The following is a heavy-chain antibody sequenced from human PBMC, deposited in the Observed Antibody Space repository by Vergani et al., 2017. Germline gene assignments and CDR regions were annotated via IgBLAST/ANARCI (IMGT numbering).Heavy chain of an antibody. CDR1: GYTFTSYA. CDR3: ARHLSGEQQQVDY. V-gene: IGHV1-3*01. Sequence: QVQLVQSGAEVKKPGASVKVSCKASGYTFTSYAMHWVRQAPGQRLEWMGWINAGNGNTKYSQKFQGRVTITRDTSASTAYMELSSLRSEDTAVYYCARHLSGEQQQVDYWGQGTLVTVSS. D-gene: IGHD6-13*01. CDR2: INAGNGNT. J-gene: IGHJ4*02.